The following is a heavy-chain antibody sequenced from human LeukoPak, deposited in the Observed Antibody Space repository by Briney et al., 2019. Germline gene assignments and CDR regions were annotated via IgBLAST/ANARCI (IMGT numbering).Heavy chain of an antibody. V-gene: IGHV5-51*01. Sequence: GESLRISCKGSGYSFTSYWIGWVRQMPGKGLEWMGIIYPGDSDTRYSPSFQGQVTISADKSISTAYLQWSSLKASDTAMYYCASGGYGDDAGLLRYFDYWGQGTLVTVSS. D-gene: IGHD4-17*01. J-gene: IGHJ4*02. CDR2: IYPGDSDT. CDR1: GYSFTSYW. CDR3: ASGGYGDDAGLLRYFDY.